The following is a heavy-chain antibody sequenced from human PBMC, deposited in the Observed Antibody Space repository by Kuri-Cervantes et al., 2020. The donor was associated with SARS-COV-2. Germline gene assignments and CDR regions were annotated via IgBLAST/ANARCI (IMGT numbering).Heavy chain of an antibody. CDR3: AKDLEDIVVVPAATVTPLGAFDI. CDR1: GFTFSSYE. D-gene: IGHD2-2*01. V-gene: IGHV3-48*03. CDR2: ISSSGSTI. Sequence: GGSLRLSCAASGFTFSSYEMNWVRQAPGKGLEWVSYISSSGSTIYYADSVKGRFTISRDNSKNTLYLQMNSLRAEDTAVYYCAKDLEDIVVVPAATVTPLGAFDIWGQGTMVTVS. J-gene: IGHJ3*02.